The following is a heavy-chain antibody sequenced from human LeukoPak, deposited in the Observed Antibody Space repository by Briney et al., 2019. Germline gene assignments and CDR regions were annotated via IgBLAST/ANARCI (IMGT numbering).Heavy chain of an antibody. D-gene: IGHD3-22*01. CDR2: INPNSGGT. CDR3: ARDTPTYDSSGSTPIDY. V-gene: IGHV1-2*02. Sequence: ASVKDSCKASGYTFTGYYMHWVRQAPGQGLEWMGWINPNSGGTNCAQEFQGRVTMTRDTSISTAYMELSRLRSDDTAVYYCARDTPTYDSSGSTPIDYWGQGTLVTVSS. J-gene: IGHJ4*02. CDR1: GYTFTGYY.